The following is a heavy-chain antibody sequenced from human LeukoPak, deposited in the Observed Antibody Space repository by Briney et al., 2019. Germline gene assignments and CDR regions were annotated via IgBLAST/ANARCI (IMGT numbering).Heavy chain of an antibody. D-gene: IGHD3-22*01. CDR2: IVPAFGVA. Sequence: ASVKVSCKASGGTFISSAISLVRQAPGQGLEWMGGIVPAFGVANYAQKFQGRVTITADESTTTAYMDLSSLRSEDTAVYYCARGREITLIATRYYFDCWGQGTLVTVSS. J-gene: IGHJ4*02. CDR1: GGTFISSA. CDR3: ARGREITLIATRYYFDC. V-gene: IGHV1-69*13.